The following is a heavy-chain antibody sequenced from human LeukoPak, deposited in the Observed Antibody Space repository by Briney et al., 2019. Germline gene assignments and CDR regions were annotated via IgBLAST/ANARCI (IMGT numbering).Heavy chain of an antibody. CDR3: ARGPTRYYFDY. J-gene: IGHJ4*02. CDR2: IYYSGST. Sequence: SETLSLTCSVSGGSLNSFYLRWVRQSPRKGLEWIGYIYYSGSTAYNPSLKNRVTISVDTSKNQFSLNLTSVTAADTAFYYCARGPTRYYFDYWGQGTVVTVSS. CDR1: GGSLNSFY. D-gene: IGHD3-3*01. V-gene: IGHV4-59*01.